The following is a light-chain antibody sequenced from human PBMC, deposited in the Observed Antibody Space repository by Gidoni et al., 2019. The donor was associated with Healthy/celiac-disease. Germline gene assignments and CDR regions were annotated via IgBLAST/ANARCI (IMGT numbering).Light chain of an antibody. J-gene: IGKJ3*01. V-gene: IGKV1-33*01. Sequence: DIQMTQSPSSLSASVGDRVTITCQASQDISNYLNWYQQKPGKAPKLLIYDASNLETRVPSSLQPEDIATYYCQQYDNLPLTFGPGTKVDIK. CDR1: QDISNY. CDR3: QQYDNLPLT. CDR2: DAS.